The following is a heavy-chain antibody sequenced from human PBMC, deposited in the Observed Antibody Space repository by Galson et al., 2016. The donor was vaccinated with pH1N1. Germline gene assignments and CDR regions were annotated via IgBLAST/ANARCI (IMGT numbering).Heavy chain of an antibody. CDR2: IDWDDDK. CDR3: ARKRNSQAGSFDD. CDR1: GFSLSTDGMC. J-gene: IGHJ4*02. V-gene: IGHV2-70*19. Sequence: PALVKPTQTLTLTCTFSGFSLSTDGMCVTWVRQPPGKALEWLAVIDWDDDKHYTSSLKTRLTISKDTSKNQVFLTMTNMEPVDTDTSYCARKRNSQAGSFDDWGQGIPVTVSS.